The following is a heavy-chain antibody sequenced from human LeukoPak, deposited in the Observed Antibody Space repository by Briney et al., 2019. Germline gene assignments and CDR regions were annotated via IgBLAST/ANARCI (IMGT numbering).Heavy chain of an antibody. D-gene: IGHD6-19*01. CDR3: ARLVAVAGYYYYMAV. V-gene: IGHV3-23*01. Sequence: PGGSLRLSCAASGFTFSTYAMSWVRQIPGKGLEWVSAISGSDDGTYYADSVKGRFTISRDNAKNSLYLQMNSLRAEDTAVYYCARLVAVAGYYYYMAVWGKGTTVTVSS. CDR2: ISGSDDGT. CDR1: GFTFSTYA. J-gene: IGHJ6*03.